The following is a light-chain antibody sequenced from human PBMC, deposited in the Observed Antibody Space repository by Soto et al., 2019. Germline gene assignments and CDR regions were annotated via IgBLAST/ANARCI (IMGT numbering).Light chain of an antibody. Sequence: EIVLTQSPATLSLSPGDRATLSCRASQSVTSSLAWFQQKPGQAPRLLIYDVSRRATAIPARFSGSGSGTDFTLTISRLEPEDFAVYYCQQYGSSPLTFGQGTKVDIK. CDR3: QQYGSSPLT. CDR2: DVS. V-gene: IGKV3-20*01. CDR1: QSVTSS. J-gene: IGKJ1*01.